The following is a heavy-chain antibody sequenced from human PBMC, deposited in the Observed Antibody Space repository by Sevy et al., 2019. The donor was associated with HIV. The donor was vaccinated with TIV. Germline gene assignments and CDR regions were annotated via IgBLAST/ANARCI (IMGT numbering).Heavy chain of an antibody. V-gene: IGHV3-48*03. CDR3: ARDLPPSATTVAHFDC. J-gene: IGHJ4*02. CDR1: GFTFSSYE. D-gene: IGHD4-17*01. CDR2: ISNSGTTK. Sequence: GGSLRLSCAASGFTFSSYEMIWVRQAPGKGLEWVSYISNSGTTKYYSDSVKGRFTISRDNARNSLYLQMHSLRAEDTAVYYCARDLPPSATTVAHFDCWGQGTLVTVSS.